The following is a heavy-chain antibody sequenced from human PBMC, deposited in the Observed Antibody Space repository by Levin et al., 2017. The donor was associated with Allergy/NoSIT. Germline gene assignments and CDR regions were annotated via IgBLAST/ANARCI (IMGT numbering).Heavy chain of an antibody. J-gene: IGHJ2*01. CDR3: ARGPLGVGRWYFDL. CDR2: IWFDGSNK. CDR1: GFTFRNYG. Sequence: QSGGSLRLSCAASGFTFRNYGMHWVRQAPGKGLEWVAVIWFDGSNKYYADSVKGRFTISRDNSKNTLYLQMNSLRAEDTSMYYCARGPLGVGRWYFDLWGRGMLVTVSS. V-gene: IGHV3-33*01. D-gene: IGHD3-16*01.